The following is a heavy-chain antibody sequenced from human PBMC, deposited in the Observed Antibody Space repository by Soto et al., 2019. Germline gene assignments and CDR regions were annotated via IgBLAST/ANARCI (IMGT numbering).Heavy chain of an antibody. CDR3: AKDRTKIWLLGLLTTDY. J-gene: IGHJ4*02. Sequence: RLSCAASGFTFSSYAMSWVRQAPGKGLEWVSAISGSGGSTYYADSVKGRFTISRDNSKNTLYLQMNSLRAEDTAVYYCAKDRTKIWLLGLLTTDYWGQGTLVTVSS. CDR1: GFTFSSYA. D-gene: IGHD5-18*01. CDR2: ISGSGGST. V-gene: IGHV3-23*01.